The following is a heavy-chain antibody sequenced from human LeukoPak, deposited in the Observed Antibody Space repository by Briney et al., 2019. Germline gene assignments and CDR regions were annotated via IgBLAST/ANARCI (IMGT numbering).Heavy chain of an antibody. CDR3: AKGLGAGFKTY. J-gene: IGHJ4*02. CDR1: GFTFDDYA. V-gene: IGHV3-43*02. Sequence: PGGSLRLSCAASGFTFDDYAMHWVRQAPGKGREWGSLISGDGGTTYYADSLKGRFTISRDNNKNSLYLQVNSLRIEDSALYYCAKGLGAGFKTYWGQGTLVTVSS. CDR2: ISGDGGTT. D-gene: IGHD1-26*01.